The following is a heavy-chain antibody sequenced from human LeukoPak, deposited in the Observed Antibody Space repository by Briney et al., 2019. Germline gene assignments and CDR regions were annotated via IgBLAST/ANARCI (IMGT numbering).Heavy chain of an antibody. CDR1: GYTFTSYY. CDR2: MNPNSGNT. V-gene: IGHV1-8*03. Sequence: ASVKVSCKASGYTFTSYYMHWVRQAPGQGLEWMGWMNPNSGNTGYAQKFQGRVTITRNTSISTAYMELSSLRSEDTAVYYCATGSRGVGADYWGQGTLVTVSS. J-gene: IGHJ4*02. CDR3: ATGSRGVGADY. D-gene: IGHD1-26*01.